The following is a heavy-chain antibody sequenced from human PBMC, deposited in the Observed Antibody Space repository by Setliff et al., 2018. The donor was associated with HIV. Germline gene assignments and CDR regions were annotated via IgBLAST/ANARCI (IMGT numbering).Heavy chain of an antibody. CDR3: AKDTMAGKRGYYYYGMDV. CDR1: GFTFDDYA. J-gene: IGHJ6*02. Sequence: SCAASGFTFDDYAMHWVRQAPGKGLEWVSGISWNSGSIGYADSVKGRFTISRDNAKNSLYLQMNSLRAEDTALYYCAKDTMAGKRGYYYYGMDVWGQGTTVTVSS. D-gene: IGHD6-19*01. CDR2: ISWNSGSI. V-gene: IGHV3-9*01.